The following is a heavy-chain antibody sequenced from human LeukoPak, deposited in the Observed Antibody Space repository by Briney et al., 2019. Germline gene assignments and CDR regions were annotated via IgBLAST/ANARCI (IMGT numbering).Heavy chain of an antibody. D-gene: IGHD4-17*01. CDR2: IYYSGST. CDR1: GGSISSGDYY. V-gene: IGHV4-30-4*08. Sequence: PSETLSLTCTVSGGSISSGDYYWSWIRQPPGKGLEWIGYIYYSGSTYNNPSLKSRVTISVDTSKNQFSLKLSSVTAADTAVYYCARGGTTVTTLNWFDPWGQGTLVTVSS. J-gene: IGHJ5*02. CDR3: ARGGTTVTTLNWFDP.